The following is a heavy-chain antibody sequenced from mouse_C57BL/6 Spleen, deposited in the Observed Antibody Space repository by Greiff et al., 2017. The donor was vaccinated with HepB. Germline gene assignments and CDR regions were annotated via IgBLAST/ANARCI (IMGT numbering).Heavy chain of an antibody. CDR2: INPSTGGT. CDR1: GYSFTGYY. V-gene: IGHV1-42*01. CDR3: ARRGPTGRGWYFDV. J-gene: IGHJ1*03. D-gene: IGHD1-1*01. Sequence: VQLQQSGPELVKPGASVKISCKASGYSFTGYYMNWVKQSPEKSLEWIGEINPSTGGTTYNQKFKAKATLTVDKSSSTAYMQLKSLTSEDSAVYYCARRGPTGRGWYFDVWGTGTTVTVSS.